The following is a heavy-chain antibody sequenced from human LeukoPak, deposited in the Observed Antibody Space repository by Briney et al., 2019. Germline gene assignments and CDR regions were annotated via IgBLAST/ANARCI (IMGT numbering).Heavy chain of an antibody. CDR2: INHSGSI. CDR1: GGSFSGYY. J-gene: IGHJ4*02. D-gene: IGHD3-3*01. CDR3: ARRRTIFGVVIPQYYFDY. V-gene: IGHV4-34*01. Sequence: SETLSLTCAVYGGSFSGYYWSWIRQPPGKGLEWIGEINHSGSINYNPSLKSRVTISVDTSKNQFSLKLRSVTAADTAVYYCARRRTIFGVVIPQYYFDYWGQGTLVTVSS.